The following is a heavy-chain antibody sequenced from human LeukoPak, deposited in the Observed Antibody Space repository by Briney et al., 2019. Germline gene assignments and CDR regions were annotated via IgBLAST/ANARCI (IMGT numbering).Heavy chain of an antibody. CDR1: GFTFSSYA. V-gene: IGHV3-23*01. CDR2: ISGSGGST. Sequence: GGSLRLSCAASGFTFSSYAMSWVRQAPGKGLEWVSDISGSGGSTYYADSVKGRFTISRDNSKNTLYLQMNSLRAEDTAGYYCSKDRPEATIKGFSDYWGQGTLVTVSS. J-gene: IGHJ4*02. D-gene: IGHD5-12*01. CDR3: SKDRPEATIKGFSDY.